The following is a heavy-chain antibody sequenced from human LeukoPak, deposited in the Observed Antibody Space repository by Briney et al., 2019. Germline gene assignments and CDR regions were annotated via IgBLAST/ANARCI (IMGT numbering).Heavy chain of an antibody. CDR1: GYTFTGYY. CDR2: INPNSGGT. CDR3: AKDLDGYNPEGLDY. V-gene: IGHV1-2*02. D-gene: IGHD5-24*01. Sequence: ASVKVSCKASGYTFTGYYMHWVRQAPGQGLEWMGWINPNSGGTNYAQKFQGRVTMTRDTSTSTAYMELSRLRSDDTALYYCAKDLDGYNPEGLDYWGQGTLVTVSS. J-gene: IGHJ4*02.